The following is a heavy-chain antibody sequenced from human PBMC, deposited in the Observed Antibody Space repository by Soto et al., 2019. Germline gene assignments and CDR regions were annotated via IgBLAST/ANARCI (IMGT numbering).Heavy chain of an antibody. Sequence: VQLVQSGAEVKKPGSSVKVSCKASGGTFSGYTLSWVRQAPGQGLEWMGGIIPIFGTANYAQKFQGRVTITADESTSTAYMEVSSLRSEDTAVYYCARDNYGDYVNYYYYGMDVWGQGTTVTVSS. CDR1: GGTFSGYT. J-gene: IGHJ6*02. CDR3: ARDNYGDYVNYYYYGMDV. CDR2: IIPIFGTA. D-gene: IGHD4-17*01. V-gene: IGHV1-69*01.